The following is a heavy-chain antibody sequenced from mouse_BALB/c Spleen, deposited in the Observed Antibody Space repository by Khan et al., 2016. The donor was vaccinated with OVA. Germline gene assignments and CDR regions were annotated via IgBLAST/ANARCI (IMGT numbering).Heavy chain of an antibody. V-gene: IGHV1S136*01. Sequence: VQLKQSGPELVKPGASVKMSCKASGYTFTSYVMHWVKQKPGQGLEWIGYINPYNDGTKYNEKFKGKATLTSDKSSSTAYMELSSLTSEDSADYNCARRDYYGSSSFDYWGQGTLVTVSA. CDR1: GYTFTSYV. D-gene: IGHD1-1*01. J-gene: IGHJ3*01. CDR2: INPYNDGT. CDR3: ARRDYYGSSSFDY.